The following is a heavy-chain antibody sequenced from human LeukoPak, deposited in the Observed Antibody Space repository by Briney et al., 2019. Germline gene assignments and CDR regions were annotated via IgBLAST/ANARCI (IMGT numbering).Heavy chain of an antibody. D-gene: IGHD3-3*01. CDR2: ISGSGDNT. J-gene: IGHJ4*02. CDR1: GFMFRNHG. Sequence: QTGGSLRLSCAASGFMFRNHGMNWVRQAPGKGLEWLSTISGSGDNTYYADSMKGRFTVSRDNSKNTLYLQMNSLRVEDTAMYYCAKGAYYGDWGQGTLVTVSS. CDR3: AKGAYYGD. V-gene: IGHV3-23*01.